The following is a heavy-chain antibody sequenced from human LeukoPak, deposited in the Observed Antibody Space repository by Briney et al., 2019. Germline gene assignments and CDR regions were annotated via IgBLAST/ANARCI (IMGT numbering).Heavy chain of an antibody. Sequence: PGGSLRLSCAAPGFTFSSYGMHWVRQAPGKGLGWVEFIRYDESNKYYADSVKGRFTISRDNSKNTLYLQMNSLRAEDTAVYYCARVAAAGKGFDYWGQGTLVTVSS. CDR1: GFTFSSYG. J-gene: IGHJ4*02. D-gene: IGHD6-13*01. CDR3: ARVAAAGKGFDY. V-gene: IGHV3-30*02. CDR2: IRYDESNK.